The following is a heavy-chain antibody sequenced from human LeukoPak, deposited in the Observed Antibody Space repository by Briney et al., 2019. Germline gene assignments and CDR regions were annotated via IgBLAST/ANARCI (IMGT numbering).Heavy chain of an antibody. CDR1: GFTFSSYA. D-gene: IGHD2-15*01. CDR3: ARDQGYCSGGSCALFDY. J-gene: IGHJ4*02. V-gene: IGHV3-30*04. Sequence: GGPLRLSCAASGFTFSSYAMHWVRQAPGKGLEWVAVISYDGSNKYYADSVKGRFTISRDNSKNTLYLQMNSLRAEDTAVYYCARDQGYCSGGSCALFDYWGQGTLVTVSS. CDR2: ISYDGSNK.